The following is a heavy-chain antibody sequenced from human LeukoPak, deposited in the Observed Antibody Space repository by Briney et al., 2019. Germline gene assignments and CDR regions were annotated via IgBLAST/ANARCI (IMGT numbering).Heavy chain of an antibody. Sequence: NAGGSLRLSCAASGFTFIDYTINSVRQAPGKGLEGVSSISGGSRSIYYVDYVKGGFTIYRDKAKNSLYLQVNSLRAEDTDIYYCARDYFYCGGDCFVDYWGQGTLVTVSS. CDR3: ARDYFYCGGDCFVDY. J-gene: IGHJ4*02. CDR1: GFTFIDYT. CDR2: ISGGSRSI. D-gene: IGHD2-21*02. V-gene: IGHV3-21*04.